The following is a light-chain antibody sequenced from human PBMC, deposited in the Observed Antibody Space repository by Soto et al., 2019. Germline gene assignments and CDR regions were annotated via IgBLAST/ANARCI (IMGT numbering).Light chain of an antibody. CDR1: QSVSSNY. Sequence: EIVLTQSPGTLSLYPGERATLSCRASQSVSSNYLAWYQQKPGQAPRLLIYGASSRATGIPVRFSGSGSGTGFTLTISRLEPEDFAVYYCQLYGTSMWTFGQGTKVEIK. CDR2: GAS. V-gene: IGKV3-20*01. CDR3: QLYGTSMWT. J-gene: IGKJ1*01.